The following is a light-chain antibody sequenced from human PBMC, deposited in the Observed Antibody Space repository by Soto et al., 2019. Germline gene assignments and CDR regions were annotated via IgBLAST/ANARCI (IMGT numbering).Light chain of an antibody. V-gene: IGLV2-23*01. CDR1: SSDVGSYNL. Sequence: QFVLTQPASVSGSPGQSITISCTGTSSDVGSYNLVSWYQQHPGKAPKLMIYEGSKRPSRVSNRFSGSKSGNTASLTISGLQAEDEADYYCCSYAGSSTLYVFGTGTKLTVL. J-gene: IGLJ1*01. CDR3: CSYAGSSTLYV. CDR2: EGS.